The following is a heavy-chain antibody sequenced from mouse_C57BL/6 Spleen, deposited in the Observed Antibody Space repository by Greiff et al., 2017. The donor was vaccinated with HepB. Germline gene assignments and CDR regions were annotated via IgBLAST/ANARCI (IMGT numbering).Heavy chain of an antibody. J-gene: IGHJ4*01. CDR3: ARRGDYDEEDYAMDY. Sequence: EVKLVESGPELVKPGASVKMSCKASGYTFTDYNMHWVKQSHGKSLEWIGYINPNNGGTSYNQKFKGKATLTVNKSSSTAYMELRSLTSEDSAVYYCARRGDYDEEDYAMDYWGQGTSVTVSS. D-gene: IGHD2-4*01. CDR2: INPNNGGT. V-gene: IGHV1-22*01. CDR1: GYTFTDYN.